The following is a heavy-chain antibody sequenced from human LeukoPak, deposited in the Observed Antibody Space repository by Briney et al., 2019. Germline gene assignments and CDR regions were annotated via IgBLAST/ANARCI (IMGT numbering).Heavy chain of an antibody. Sequence: GGSLRLSCAASGFTSSSYAMHWVRQAPGKGLEWVAVISYDGSNKYYADSVKGRFTISRDNSKNTLYLQMNSLRAEDTAVYYCARRASSSGYYGMDVWGQGTTVTVSS. CDR3: ARRASSSGYYGMDV. J-gene: IGHJ6*02. CDR2: ISYDGSNK. D-gene: IGHD6-6*01. V-gene: IGHV3-30-3*01. CDR1: GFTSSSYA.